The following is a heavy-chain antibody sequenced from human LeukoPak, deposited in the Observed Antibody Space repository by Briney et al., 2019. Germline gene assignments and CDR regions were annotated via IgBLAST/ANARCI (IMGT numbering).Heavy chain of an antibody. D-gene: IGHD3-9*01. CDR1: GGSFSGYY. CDR3: ARRRLRYFDWLEGDYYCYYMDV. Sequence: SETLSLTCAVYGGSFSGYYWSWIRQPPGKGLEWIGEINHSGSTNYNPSLKSRVTISVDTSKNQFSLKLSSVTATDTAVYYCARRRLRYFDWLEGDYYCYYMDVWGKGTTVTISS. V-gene: IGHV4-34*01. J-gene: IGHJ6*03. CDR2: INHSGST.